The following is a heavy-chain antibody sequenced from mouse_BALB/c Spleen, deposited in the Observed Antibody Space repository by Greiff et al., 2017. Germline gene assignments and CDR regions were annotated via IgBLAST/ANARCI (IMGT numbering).Heavy chain of an antibody. Sequence: EVKVVESGGGLVKPGGSLKFSCAASGFTFSSYAMSWVRQTPEKRLEWVASISSGGSTYYPDSVKGRFTISRDNARNILYLQMSSLRSEDTAMYYCARGSTMITHGFAYWGQGTLVTVSA. D-gene: IGHD2-4*01. CDR3: ARGSTMITHGFAY. CDR2: ISSGGST. V-gene: IGHV5-6-5*01. CDR1: GFTFSSYA. J-gene: IGHJ3*01.